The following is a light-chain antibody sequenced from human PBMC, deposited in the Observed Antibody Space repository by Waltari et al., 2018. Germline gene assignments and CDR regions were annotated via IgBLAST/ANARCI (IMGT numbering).Light chain of an antibody. V-gene: IGLV2-11*01. Sequence: QSALTQPRSVSGSPGQSVAIPSTGTTSDAGGYNYVSWYQQPPGKAPKPMIHDVTKRPSGVPDRFSGSKSGNTASLTISGLQADDEADYYCCSYAGPFGGGTKLTVL. CDR2: DVT. CDR3: CSYAGP. J-gene: IGLJ2*01. CDR1: TSDAGGYNY.